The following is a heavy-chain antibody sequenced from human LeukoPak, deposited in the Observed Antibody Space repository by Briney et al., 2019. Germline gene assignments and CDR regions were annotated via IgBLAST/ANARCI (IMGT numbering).Heavy chain of an antibody. V-gene: IGHV3-48*04. CDR2: ISSSSGTI. CDR1: GFPFNSYN. Sequence: GSLRLSCAASGFPFNSYNLNWVRQAPGKGLEWVSYISSSSGTIFYADSVKGRFTISRDNAKNSLYLQMNSLRAEDTAVYYCAKSTRDFYYYYGMDVWGQGTTVTVSS. J-gene: IGHJ6*02. CDR3: AKSTRDFYYYYGMDV.